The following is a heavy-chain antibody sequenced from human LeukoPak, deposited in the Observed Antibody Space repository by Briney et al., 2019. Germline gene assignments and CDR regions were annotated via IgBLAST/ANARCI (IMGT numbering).Heavy chain of an antibody. D-gene: IGHD2-15*01. CDR1: GYSFTSYW. V-gene: IGHV5-51*03. CDR2: IYPCDSDT. CDR3: ARLLDIVVVVAVTDTHFDY. J-gene: IGHJ4*02. Sequence: GESLKISCKGSGYSFTSYWIGWVRQMPGKGLEWMGIIYPCDSDTIYSPSFQGQVTISADKSISTAYLQWSSLKASDTAIYYCARLLDIVVVVAVTDTHFDYWGQGTLVTVSS.